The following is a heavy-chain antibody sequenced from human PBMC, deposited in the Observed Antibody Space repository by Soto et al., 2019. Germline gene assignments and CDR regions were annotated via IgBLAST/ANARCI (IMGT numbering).Heavy chain of an antibody. CDR3: ARGPEMAIDY. D-gene: IGHD5-12*01. CDR1: GGSISSYY. J-gene: IGHJ4*02. CDR2: IYYSGST. Sequence: SETLSLTCTVSGGSISSYYWSWIRQPPGKGLEWIGYIYYSGSTNYSPSLKSRVTISVDTSKNQFSLKLSSVTAADTAVYYCARGPEMAIDYWGLGTLVTVSS. V-gene: IGHV4-59*01.